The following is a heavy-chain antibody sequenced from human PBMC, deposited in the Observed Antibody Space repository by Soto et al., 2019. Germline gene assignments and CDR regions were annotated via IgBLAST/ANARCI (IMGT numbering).Heavy chain of an antibody. CDR2: IYHSGST. J-gene: IGHJ2*01. CDR3: ARVRGTMVRGVIITCHRGWYFDL. D-gene: IGHD3-10*01. CDR1: SGSISSSNW. V-gene: IGHV4-4*02. Sequence: QVQLQESGPGLVKPSGTLSLTCAVSSGSISSSNWWSWVRQPPGKGLEWIGEIYHSGSTNYNTSPKSRVTISVDKSKHQFVLKLSSVSAADTAVYYCARVRGTMVRGVIITCHRGWYFDLWGRGTLVTVSS.